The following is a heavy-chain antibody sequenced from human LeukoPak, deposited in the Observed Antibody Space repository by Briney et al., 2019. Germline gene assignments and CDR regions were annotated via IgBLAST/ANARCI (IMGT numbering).Heavy chain of an antibody. V-gene: IGHV4-34*01. D-gene: IGHD5-12*01. CDR2: INHSGST. CDR1: GGSFSGYY. CDR3: AKGVVATYNY. J-gene: IGHJ4*02. Sequence: SETLSLTCAVYGGSFSGYYWSWIRQPPGKGLEWIGEINHSGSTNYNPSLKSRVTISVDTSKNQFSLKLSSVTAADTAVYYRAKGVVATYNYWGQGTLVTVSS.